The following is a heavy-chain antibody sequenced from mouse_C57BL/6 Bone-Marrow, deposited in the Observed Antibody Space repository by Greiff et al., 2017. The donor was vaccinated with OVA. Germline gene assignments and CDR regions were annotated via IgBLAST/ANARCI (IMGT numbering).Heavy chain of an antibody. Sequence: DVQLQESGGDLVKPGGSLKLSCAASGFTFSSYGMSWVRQTPDKRLEWVATISSGGSYTYYPDSVQGRFTISRDNAKNTLYLQMSSLKSEDTAMYYCARQGDYWGQGTSVTVSS. V-gene: IGHV5-6*01. CDR3: ARQGDY. CDR1: GFTFSSYG. J-gene: IGHJ4*01. CDR2: ISSGGSYT.